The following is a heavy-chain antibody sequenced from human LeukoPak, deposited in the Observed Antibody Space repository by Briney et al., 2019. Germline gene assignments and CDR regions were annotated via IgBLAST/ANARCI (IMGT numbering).Heavy chain of an antibody. D-gene: IGHD3-9*01. V-gene: IGHV3-23*01. J-gene: IGHJ4*02. CDR2: ISGSGGRT. Sequence: PGGSLRLSCAASGFTFSTYAMSWVRQAPGKGLEWVSTISGSGGRTFYVDSVKGRFTISGDNSKSTLYLQMNSLRAEDTAVYYCAKNYYDILTAQIGWGQGILVTVSS. CDR1: GFTFSTYA. CDR3: AKNYYDILTAQIG.